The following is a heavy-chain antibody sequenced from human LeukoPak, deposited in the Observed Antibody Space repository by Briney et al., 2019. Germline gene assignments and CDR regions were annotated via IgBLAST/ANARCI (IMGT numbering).Heavy chain of an antibody. CDR2: VTGSGSST. CDR3: AKEVYDSSGFIDF. V-gene: IGHV3-23*01. Sequence: PGGSLRLSCAASGFTFSTYTMNWVRQAPGKGLEWVSAVTGSGSSTYYADSVKGQFTISRDNSKKMLYLQMNSLRVEDTAIYYCAKEVYDSSGFIDFWGQGTLVTVSS. J-gene: IGHJ4*02. D-gene: IGHD3-22*01. CDR1: GFTFSTYT.